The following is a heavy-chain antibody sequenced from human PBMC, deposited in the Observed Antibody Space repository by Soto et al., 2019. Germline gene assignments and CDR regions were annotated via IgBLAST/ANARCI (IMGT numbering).Heavy chain of an antibody. J-gene: IGHJ3*01. D-gene: IGHD4-4*01. CDR3: ATWHLQGHAYDV. CDR1: GLTVSGKKY. Sequence: VGSLRLSCAVSGLTVSGKKYVAWVRQAPGKGLEWVSGFYDLDGTYYADSLKGRFTTSGDSSRTIVYLQMNGLRPEDTAVYYCATWHLQGHAYDVWGQGTTVTVSS. V-gene: IGHV3-53*01. CDR2: FYDLDGT.